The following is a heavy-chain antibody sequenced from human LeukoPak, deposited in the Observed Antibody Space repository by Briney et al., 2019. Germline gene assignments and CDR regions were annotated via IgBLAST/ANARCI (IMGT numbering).Heavy chain of an antibody. CDR3: ARDSGGYGLDY. CDR1: GFTFSGYG. D-gene: IGHD5-12*01. Sequence: GRSLRLSCAASGFTFSGYGMHWVRQAPGKGLDWVAVIWYDGSKKYYVDSVKGRFTISRDNSKNTLYLQMNSLRAKDTAVYFCARDSGGYGLDYWGQGTLVTVSS. V-gene: IGHV3-33*01. J-gene: IGHJ4*02. CDR2: IWYDGSKK.